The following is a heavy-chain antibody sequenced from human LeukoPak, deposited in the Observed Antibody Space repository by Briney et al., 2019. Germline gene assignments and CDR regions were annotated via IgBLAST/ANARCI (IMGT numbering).Heavy chain of an antibody. CDR3: ARTQLTTPIVNWFDP. Sequence: GESLKISCKGSGYSFTSYWIGWVRQMPGKGLEWMGIIYPGDSDTRYSPSFQGQVTISADKSISTAYLQWSSLKASDTAMYYCARTQLTTPIVNWFDPWGQGTLVTVSS. J-gene: IGHJ5*02. D-gene: IGHD2-2*01. CDR2: IYPGDSDT. CDR1: GYSFTSYW. V-gene: IGHV5-51*01.